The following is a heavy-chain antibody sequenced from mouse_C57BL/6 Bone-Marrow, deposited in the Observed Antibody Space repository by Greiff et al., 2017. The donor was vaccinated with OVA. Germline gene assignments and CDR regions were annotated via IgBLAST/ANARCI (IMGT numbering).Heavy chain of an antibody. V-gene: IGHV6-6*01. CDR1: GFTFSDAW. D-gene: IGHD1-1*01. CDR2: IRNKANNHAT. Sequence: EVTLVESGGGLVQPGGSMKLSCAASGFTFSDAWMDWVRQSPEKGLEWVAAIRNKANNHATYYAESVKGRFTISRDDSKSSVYLQMNSLRAEDTGIYYCTFDGSSPMNYWGQGTSVTVSS. J-gene: IGHJ4*01. CDR3: TFDGSSPMNY.